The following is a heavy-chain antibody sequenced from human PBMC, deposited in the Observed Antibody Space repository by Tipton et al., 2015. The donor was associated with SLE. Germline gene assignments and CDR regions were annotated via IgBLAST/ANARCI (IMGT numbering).Heavy chain of an antibody. CDR2: INHSGST. CDR1: GGSFSGYY. V-gene: IGHV4-34*01. CDR3: ARVPFRGQQWLVRTYYYGMDV. Sequence: TLSLTCAVYGGSFSGYYWSWIRQPPGKGLEWIGEINHSGSTNYNPSLKSRVTISVDTSKNQFSLRLSSVTAADTAVYYCARVPFRGQQWLVRTYYYGMDVWGQGTTVTVSS. D-gene: IGHD6-19*01. J-gene: IGHJ6*02.